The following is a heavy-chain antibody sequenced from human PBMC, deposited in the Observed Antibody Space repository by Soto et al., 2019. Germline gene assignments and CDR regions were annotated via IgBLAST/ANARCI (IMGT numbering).Heavy chain of an antibody. Sequence: GASVKVSCKASGYTFTSYGISWVRQAPGQGLEWMGWISAYNGNTNYAQKLQGRVTMTTDTSTSTAYMELRSLRSDDTAVYYCARDASYYYDSSGYYPENWFDPWGQGTLVTVSS. D-gene: IGHD3-22*01. V-gene: IGHV1-18*01. CDR1: GYTFTSYG. CDR2: ISAYNGNT. CDR3: ARDASYYYDSSGYYPENWFDP. J-gene: IGHJ5*02.